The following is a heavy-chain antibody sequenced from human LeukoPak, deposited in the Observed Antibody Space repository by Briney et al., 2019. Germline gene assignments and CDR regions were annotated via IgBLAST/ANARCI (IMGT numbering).Heavy chain of an antibody. Sequence: GGSLRLSCAASGFTFDDYAMHWVRQAPGKGLEWVSRINSDGSSTSYADSVKGRFTISRDNAKNTLYLQMNSLRAEDTAVYYCARVSSGSYFGYYYYYMDVWGKGTTVTVSS. D-gene: IGHD1-26*01. V-gene: IGHV3-74*01. CDR1: GFTFDDYA. CDR3: ARVSSGSYFGYYYYYMDV. J-gene: IGHJ6*03. CDR2: INSDGSST.